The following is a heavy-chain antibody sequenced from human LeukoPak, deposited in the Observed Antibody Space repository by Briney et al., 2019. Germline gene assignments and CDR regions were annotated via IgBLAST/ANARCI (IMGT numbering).Heavy chain of an antibody. CDR1: GFTFSSYS. D-gene: IGHD6-19*01. Sequence: GGSLRLSCAASGFTFSSYSMNWVRQAPGKGVEWVSSISSSSSYIYYADSVKGRFTISRDNAKNSLYLQMNSLRAEDTAVYYCASGSSGWSLSDYWGQGTLVTVSS. CDR2: ISSSSSYI. V-gene: IGHV3-21*01. J-gene: IGHJ4*02. CDR3: ASGSSGWSLSDY.